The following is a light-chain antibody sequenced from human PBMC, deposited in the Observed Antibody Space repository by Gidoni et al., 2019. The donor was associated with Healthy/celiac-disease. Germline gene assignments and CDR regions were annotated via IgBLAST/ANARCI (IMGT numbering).Light chain of an antibody. V-gene: IGLV2-14*01. Sequence: QSALTQPASVSGSPGQSITIPCTGTSSDVGGYNYVSWYQQHPGKAPKLMNYEVSNRPSGVSNRFSGSKSGNTASLTISGLQAEDEADYYCSSYTSSSTLVFGTGTKVTVL. CDR3: SSYTSSSTLV. J-gene: IGLJ1*01. CDR1: SSDVGGYNY. CDR2: EVS.